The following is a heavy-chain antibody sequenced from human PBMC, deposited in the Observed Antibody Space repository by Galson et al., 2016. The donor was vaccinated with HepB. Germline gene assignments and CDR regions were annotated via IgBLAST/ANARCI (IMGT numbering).Heavy chain of an antibody. D-gene: IGHD5-12*01. V-gene: IGHV1-69*13. Sequence: SVKVSCKASGGTFNYYAINWVRQAPGQGLEWMGKIIPMFGTANYAQKFQGRVTITADESTSTGYMELSSLTSEDTAMYYCAREGIVTNHSPLDYWGQGTLGTVS. CDR2: IIPMFGTA. J-gene: IGHJ4*02. CDR3: AREGIVTNHSPLDY. CDR1: GGTFNYYA.